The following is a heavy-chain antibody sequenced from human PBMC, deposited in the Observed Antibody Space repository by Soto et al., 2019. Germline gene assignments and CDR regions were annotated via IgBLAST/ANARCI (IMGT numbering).Heavy chain of an antibody. Sequence: ASVKVSCKASGYTFTSYGISWVRQAPGQGLEWMGWISAYNGNTNYAQKLQGRVTMTTDTSTSTAYMELRSLRSDDTAVYYCARATYDFWSGYSQGIYYYYCMDVWGQVTTVTGS. J-gene: IGHJ6*02. CDR3: ARATYDFWSGYSQGIYYYYCMDV. D-gene: IGHD3-3*01. CDR2: ISAYNGNT. CDR1: GYTFTSYG. V-gene: IGHV1-18*01.